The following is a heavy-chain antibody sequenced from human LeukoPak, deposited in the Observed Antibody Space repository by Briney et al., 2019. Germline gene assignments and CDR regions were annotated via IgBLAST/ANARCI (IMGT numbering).Heavy chain of an antibody. D-gene: IGHD3-9*01. CDR2: INSDGSST. V-gene: IGHV3-74*01. CDR1: GFTFSSYW. J-gene: IGHJ4*02. Sequence: GGSLRLSCAASGFTFSSYWMHWVRQAPGKGLVWVSRINSDGSSTSYADSVKGRFTISRDNAKNTLYLQMNSLRAEDTAVYYCAREGPLTDYYIDYWGQGTLVTVSS. CDR3: AREGPLTDYYIDY.